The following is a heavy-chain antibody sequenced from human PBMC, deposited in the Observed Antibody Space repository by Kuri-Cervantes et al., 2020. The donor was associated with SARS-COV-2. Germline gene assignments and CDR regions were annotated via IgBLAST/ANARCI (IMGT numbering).Heavy chain of an antibody. D-gene: IGHD3-9*01. CDR1: GFTFDDYA. V-gene: IGHV3-43*02. CDR3: ARVILTGYYTYFDY. CDR2: ISGDGGAT. Sequence: GGSLRLSCAASGFTFDDYAMHWVRQAPGKGREWVSLISGDGGATYYADSVKGRFTISRHNSKNTLYLQMNSLRAEDTAVYYCARVILTGYYTYFDYWGQGTLVTVSS. J-gene: IGHJ4*02.